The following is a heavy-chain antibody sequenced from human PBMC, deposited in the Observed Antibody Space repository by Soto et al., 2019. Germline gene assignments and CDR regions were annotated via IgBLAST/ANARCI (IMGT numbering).Heavy chain of an antibody. D-gene: IGHD6-13*01. CDR3: ASNPSGYSSSYGNY. CDR1: GGCIGSYF. V-gene: IGHV4-4*07. CDR2: IYTSWRT. J-gene: IGHJ4*02. Sequence: PSDIRSLTSTVSGGCIGSYFGSWLPQAAGQGLKWIGRIYTSWRTNNNPSPKRRVTMSVDTTKNQYSMKPSYVPAADPAVYYCASNPSGYSSSYGNYWGQGPLVTSPQ.